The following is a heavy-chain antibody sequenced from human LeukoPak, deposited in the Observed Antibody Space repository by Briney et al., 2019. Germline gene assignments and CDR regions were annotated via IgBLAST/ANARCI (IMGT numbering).Heavy chain of an antibody. V-gene: IGHV4-4*07. CDR1: GGSISSYY. Sequence: SETLSLTCTVSGGSISSYYRSWIRQPAGKGLEWIGRIYTSGSTNYNPSLKSRVTMSVDTSKNQFSLKLSSVTAADTAVYYCARAGHYYDSSGQYYFDYWGQGTLVTVSS. D-gene: IGHD3-22*01. CDR2: IYTSGST. CDR3: ARAGHYYDSSGQYYFDY. J-gene: IGHJ4*02.